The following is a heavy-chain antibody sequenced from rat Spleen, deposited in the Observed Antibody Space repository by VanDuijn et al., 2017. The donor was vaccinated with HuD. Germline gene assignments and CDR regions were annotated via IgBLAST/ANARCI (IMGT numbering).Heavy chain of an antibody. J-gene: IGHJ1*01. Sequence: EVQLVGSGGGLVQPGTSLKLTCTASGFTFSDYGMHWIRQAPTKGLEWVASISYEGSSTYYGDSVKGRFTISRDNAKSTLYLQMNSLRSEDTATYYCARQKFITMMVVITSDWYFDFWGPGTMVTV. CDR2: ISYEGSST. CDR1: GFTFSDYG. V-gene: IGHV5-22*01. CDR3: ARQKFITMMVVITSDWYFDF. D-gene: IGHD1-12*02.